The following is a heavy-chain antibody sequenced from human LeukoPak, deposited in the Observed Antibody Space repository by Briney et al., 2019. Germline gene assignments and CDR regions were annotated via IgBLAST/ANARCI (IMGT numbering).Heavy chain of an antibody. V-gene: IGHV4-59*12. CDR1: GGSISSYY. J-gene: IGHJ4*02. CDR3: ARGDSSGYYHPFDY. Sequence: PSETLSLTCTVSGGSISSYYWNWIRQPPGEGLEWIGYFHYSGSTYYNPSLKSRVTISVDTSKNQFSLKLSSVTAADTAVYYCARGDSSGYYHPFDYWGQGTLVTVSS. D-gene: IGHD3-22*01. CDR2: FHYSGST.